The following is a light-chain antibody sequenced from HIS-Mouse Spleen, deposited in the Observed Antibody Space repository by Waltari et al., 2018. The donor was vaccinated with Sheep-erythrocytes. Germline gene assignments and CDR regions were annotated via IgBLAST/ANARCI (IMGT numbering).Light chain of an antibody. Sequence: DIQLTQSPSSLPASVGDRVTITCRASQSISSYLNWYQQKPGKAPKLLTYAASSLQSGVPSRFSGSGSGTDFTLTISSLQPEDFATYYCQQSYSTPPLTFGGGTKVEIK. J-gene: IGKJ4*01. CDR1: QSISSY. V-gene: IGKV1-39*01. CDR2: AAS. CDR3: QQSYSTPPLT.